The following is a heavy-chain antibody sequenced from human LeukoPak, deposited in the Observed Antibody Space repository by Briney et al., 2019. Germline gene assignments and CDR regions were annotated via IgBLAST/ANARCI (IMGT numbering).Heavy chain of an antibody. J-gene: IGHJ4*02. CDR2: VYSGGST. CDR3: AKEKGVLRYFDWLDY. Sequence: GGSLRLSCAASGFTVSSNYMIWVRQAPGKGLEWASVVYSGGSTYYADSVKGRFTISRDNSKNTLYLQMNSLRAEDTAVYYCAKEKGVLRYFDWLDYWGQGTLVTVSS. CDR1: GFTVSSNY. V-gene: IGHV3-66*02. D-gene: IGHD3-9*01.